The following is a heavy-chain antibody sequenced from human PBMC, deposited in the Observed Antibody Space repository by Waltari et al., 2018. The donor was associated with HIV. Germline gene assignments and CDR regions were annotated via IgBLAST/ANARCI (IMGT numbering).Heavy chain of an antibody. J-gene: IGHJ4*02. Sequence: QVQLQESGPGLVKPSETLSLTCTVPGGSINYYYRNWIRQPPGKGLEWIGYIYYSGTTNYNPSLESRVTISVDASKNHFSLNLTSVTAADTTMYYCARHGGMATTFDYWGQGSLVTVSS. D-gene: IGHD5-12*01. CDR3: ARHGGMATTFDY. CDR2: IYYSGTT. V-gene: IGHV4-59*08. CDR1: GGSINYYY.